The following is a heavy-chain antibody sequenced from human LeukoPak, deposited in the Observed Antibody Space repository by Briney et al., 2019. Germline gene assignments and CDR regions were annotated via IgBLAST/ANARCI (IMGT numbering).Heavy chain of an antibody. CDR3: ARCLGFDWLESQYYYYGMDV. Sequence: GGSLRLSCAASGFTFSSYAMHWVRQAPGKGLEWVAVISYDGSNKYYADSVKGRFTISRDNSKNTLYLQMNSLRAEDTAVYYCARCLGFDWLESQYYYYGMDVWGQGTTVTVSS. J-gene: IGHJ6*02. V-gene: IGHV3-30*04. CDR2: ISYDGSNK. D-gene: IGHD3-9*01. CDR1: GFTFSSYA.